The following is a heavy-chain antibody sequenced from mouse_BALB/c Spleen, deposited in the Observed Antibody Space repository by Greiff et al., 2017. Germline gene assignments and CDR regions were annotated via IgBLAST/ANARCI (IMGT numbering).Heavy chain of an antibody. J-gene: IGHJ4*01. V-gene: IGHV2-9*02. CDR2: IWAGGST. CDR3: ARGYYRYPYAMDY. CDR1: GFSLTSYG. Sequence: VQLQQSGPGLVAPSQSLSITCTVSGFSLTSYGVHWVRQPPGKGLEWLGVIWAGGSTNYNSALMSRLSISKDNSKSQVFLKMNSLQTDDTAMYYCARGYYRYPYAMDYWGQGTSVTVSS. D-gene: IGHD2-14*01.